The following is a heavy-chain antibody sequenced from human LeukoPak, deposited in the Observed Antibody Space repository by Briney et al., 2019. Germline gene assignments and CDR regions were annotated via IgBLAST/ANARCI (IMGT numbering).Heavy chain of an antibody. V-gene: IGHV3-48*03. D-gene: IGHD3-3*01. CDR3: AGSRNGFYMDV. Sequence: AGGSLRLSCAASGFTFSSYEMNWVRQAPGKGLEWVSYISSSGNTIYYADSVKGRFTISRDNAKNSLYLQMNSLRAEDMALYYCAGSRNGFYMDVWGKGTTVTVSS. CDR2: ISSSGNTI. J-gene: IGHJ6*03. CDR1: GFTFSSYE.